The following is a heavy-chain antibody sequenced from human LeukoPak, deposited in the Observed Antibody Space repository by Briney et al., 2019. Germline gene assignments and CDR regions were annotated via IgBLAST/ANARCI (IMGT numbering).Heavy chain of an antibody. CDR2: IVVGSGNT. Sequence: SVKVSCKASGFTFTSSAMQWVRQARGQRLEGIGWIVVGSGNTNYAQKFQERVTITRDMSTSTAYMELSSLRSEDTAVYYCAARRGIAVNWFDPWGQGTLVTVSS. CDR3: AARRGIAVNWFDP. D-gene: IGHD6-19*01. CDR1: GFTFTSSA. V-gene: IGHV1-58*02. J-gene: IGHJ5*02.